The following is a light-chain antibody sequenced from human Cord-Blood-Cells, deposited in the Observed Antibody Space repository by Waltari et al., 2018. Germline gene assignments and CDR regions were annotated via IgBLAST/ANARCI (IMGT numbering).Light chain of an antibody. CDR1: KIGSKN. CDR3: QVWDSSHVV. V-gene: IGLV3-9*01. Sequence: SFELPQPLSVSVALGQTARITLGGTKIGSKNVHWYQQKPGQAPVLVIYRDSNRPSGIPERFSGSNSGNTATLTISRAQAGDEADYYCQVWDSSHVVFGGGTKLTVL. CDR2: RDS. J-gene: IGLJ2*01.